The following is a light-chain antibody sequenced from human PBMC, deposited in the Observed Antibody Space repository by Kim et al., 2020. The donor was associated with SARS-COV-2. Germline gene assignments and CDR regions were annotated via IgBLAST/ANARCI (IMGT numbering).Light chain of an antibody. CDR3: CSHSATTRV. J-gene: IGLJ2*01. Sequence: QSALTQPASVSGSPGQSIAISCTGTNSAIGGYNFVSWYQPYPGKAPKLLILEVTNRPSGISDRFSGSKSGNTASLTFSGLQAEDEADYCCCSHSATTRVFGGGTQLTVL. CDR2: EVT. V-gene: IGLV2-14*01. CDR1: NSAIGGYNF.